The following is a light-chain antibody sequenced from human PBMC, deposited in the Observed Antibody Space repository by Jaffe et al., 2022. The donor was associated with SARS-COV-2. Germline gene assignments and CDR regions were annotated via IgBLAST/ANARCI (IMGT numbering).Light chain of an antibody. CDR3: AAWDDSLNVYV. CDR2: RNN. V-gene: IGLV1-44*01. Sequence: QSVLTQPPSASGTPGQRVTISCSGSNSNIGSNTVNWFQHLPGTAPKLLIYRNNQRPSGVPDRFSGSKSGTSASLAISGLQSEDEADYYCAAWDDSLNVYVFGTGTKVTVL. CDR1: NSNIGSNT. J-gene: IGLJ1*01.